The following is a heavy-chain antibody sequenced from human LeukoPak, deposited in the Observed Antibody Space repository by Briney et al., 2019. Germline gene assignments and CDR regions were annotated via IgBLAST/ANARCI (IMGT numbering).Heavy chain of an antibody. J-gene: IGHJ4*02. CDR3: TTVDDFWSGYYDY. D-gene: IGHD3-3*01. CDR1: GFTFSNAW. CDR2: IKSKTDGGTT. Sequence: GGSLRLSCAASGFTFSNAWMSWVRQAPGKGLEWVGRIKSKTDGGTTDYAAPVKGRSTISRDDSKNTLYLQMNSLKTEDTAVYYCTTVDDFWSGYYDYWGQGTLVTVSS. V-gene: IGHV3-15*01.